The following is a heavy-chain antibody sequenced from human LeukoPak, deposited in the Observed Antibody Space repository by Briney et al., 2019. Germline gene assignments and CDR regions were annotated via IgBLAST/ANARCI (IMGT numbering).Heavy chain of an antibody. J-gene: IGHJ5*02. CDR1: GFTFTNYD. Sequence: GGSLRLSCAASGFTFTNYDLHWVRQASGRGLEWVSTIGSAGDTYYLDSVKGRFTISRENAKNSFYLQMDSLRAGDTAVYYCAREFRDGLGFETWGQGTLVTVSS. V-gene: IGHV3-13*01. D-gene: IGHD3-9*01. CDR3: AREFRDGLGFET. CDR2: IGSAGDT.